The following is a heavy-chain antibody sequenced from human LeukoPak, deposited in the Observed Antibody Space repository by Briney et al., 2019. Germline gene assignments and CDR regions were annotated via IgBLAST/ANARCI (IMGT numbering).Heavy chain of an antibody. CDR1: GFTFSSYW. Sequence: GGSLRLSCAASGFTFSSYWMSWVRQAPGKGLEWVANIKQDGSEKYYVDSVKGRFTISRDNAKNSLYLQMNSLRAEDTAVYYCARVYGDYDSLPYFDYWGQGTLVTVSS. J-gene: IGHJ4*02. V-gene: IGHV3-7*03. D-gene: IGHD4-17*01. CDR3: ARVYGDYDSLPYFDY. CDR2: IKQDGSEK.